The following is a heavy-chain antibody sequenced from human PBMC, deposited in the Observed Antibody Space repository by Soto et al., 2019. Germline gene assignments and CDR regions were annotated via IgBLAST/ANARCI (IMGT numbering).Heavy chain of an antibody. D-gene: IGHD2-2*02. V-gene: IGHV1-3*01. CDR2: INSGNGKT. CDR1: GFTFTSYT. CDR3: ARDRYTANCYFDL. J-gene: IGHJ2*01. Sequence: QVQLVQSGAEVKKPGASVKISCETSGFTFTSYTFHWVRQAPGQRLEWVGWINSGNGKTEYSQNLQDRVTLTRDTSANTVFLELRTLTSDDTATYYCARDRYTANCYFDLWGRGTLVIVSS.